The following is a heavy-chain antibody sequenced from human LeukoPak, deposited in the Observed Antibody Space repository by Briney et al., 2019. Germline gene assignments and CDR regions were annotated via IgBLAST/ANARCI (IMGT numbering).Heavy chain of an antibody. V-gene: IGHV4-39*07. CDR2: IYYSGST. D-gene: IGHD3-10*01. CDR1: GGAISSSSYY. Sequence: SETLSLTCTVSGGAISSSSYYWGWIRQPPGKGLEWIGSIYYSGSTYYNPSLKSRVTISVDTSKNQFSLKLSSVTAADTAVYYCARGTLLWFGEPFDYWGQGTLVTVSS. CDR3: ARGTLLWFGEPFDY. J-gene: IGHJ4*02.